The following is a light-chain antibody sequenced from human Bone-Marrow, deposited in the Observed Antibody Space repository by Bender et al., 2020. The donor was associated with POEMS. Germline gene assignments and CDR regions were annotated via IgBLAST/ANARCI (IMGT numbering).Light chain of an antibody. V-gene: IGLV3-1*01. Sequence: SYVLTQPPSVSVSLRQTASITCSGDKLGDKYASWYRQTPGQPPMLVIYQDDKRPSGIPERFSGSNSGNTATLTIRETQPMDEADYYCQAWDTSAVAFGGGTKLTVL. CDR3: QAWDTSAVA. J-gene: IGLJ2*01. CDR1: KLGDKY. CDR2: QDD.